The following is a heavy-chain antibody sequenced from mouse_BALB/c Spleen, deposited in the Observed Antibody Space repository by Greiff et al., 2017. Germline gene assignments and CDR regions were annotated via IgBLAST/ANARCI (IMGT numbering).Heavy chain of an antibody. J-gene: IGHJ1*01. CDR3: ARRDGYYWYFDV. V-gene: IGHV3-2*02. Sequence: EVQGVESGPGLVKPSQSLSLTCTVTGYSITSDYAWNWIRQFPGNKLEWMGYISYSGSTSYNPSLKSRISITRDTSKNQFFLQLNSVTTEDTATYYCARRDGYYWYFDVWGAGTTVTVSS. CDR1: GYSITSDYA. D-gene: IGHD2-3*01. CDR2: ISYSGST.